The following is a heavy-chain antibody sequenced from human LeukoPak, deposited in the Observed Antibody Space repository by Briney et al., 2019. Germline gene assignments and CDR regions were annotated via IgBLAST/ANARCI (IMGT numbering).Heavy chain of an antibody. Sequence: PSETLSLTCIVSGGSLSSYYWSWIRQPPGKGLEWIGYIYYSGSTNYNPSLKSRVTISVDTSKNQFSLKLSSVTAADTAVYYCARGRGYCSSTSCSWGRRFDPWGQGTLVTVSS. CDR1: GGSLSSYY. CDR2: IYYSGST. V-gene: IGHV4-59*12. J-gene: IGHJ5*02. CDR3: ARGRGYCSSTSCSWGRRFDP. D-gene: IGHD2-2*01.